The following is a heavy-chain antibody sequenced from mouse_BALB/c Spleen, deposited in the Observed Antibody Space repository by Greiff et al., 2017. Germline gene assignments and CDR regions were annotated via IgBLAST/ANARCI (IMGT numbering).Heavy chain of an antibody. CDR1: GYSITSDYA. Sequence: EVQLQQSGPGLVKPSQSLSLTCTVTGYSITSDYAWNWIRQFPGNKLEWMGYISYSGSTSYNPSLKSRISITRDTSKNQFFLQLNSVTTEDTATYYCARPFYDGSDYWGQGTTLTVSS. V-gene: IGHV3-2*02. CDR3: ARPFYDGSDY. J-gene: IGHJ2*01. CDR2: ISYSGST. D-gene: IGHD2-3*01.